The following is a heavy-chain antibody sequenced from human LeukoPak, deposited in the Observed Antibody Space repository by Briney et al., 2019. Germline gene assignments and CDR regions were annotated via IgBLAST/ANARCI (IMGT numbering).Heavy chain of an antibody. CDR1: GGSFSGYY. D-gene: IGHD4-17*01. J-gene: IGHJ6*02. CDR3: ARGGYGDYKLHYYHYGMDV. Sequence: SEALSLTCAVYGGSFSGYYWNWIRQPPGKGLEWIGEINHSGSTNYNPSLKSRVTISVDTSKNQFSLKLSSVTAADTAVYYCARGGYGDYKLHYYHYGMDVWGQGTTVTVSS. CDR2: INHSGST. V-gene: IGHV4-34*01.